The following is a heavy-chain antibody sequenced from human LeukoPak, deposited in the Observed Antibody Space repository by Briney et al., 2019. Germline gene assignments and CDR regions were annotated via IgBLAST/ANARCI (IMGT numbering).Heavy chain of an antibody. J-gene: IGHJ4*02. Sequence: GGPLRLSCAASGFTFSSYEMNWVRQAPGKGLEWVSYISSSGSTIYYADSVKGRFTISRDNAKNSLYLQMNSLRAEDTAVYYCAREVGYTGYYFDYWGQGTLVTVSS. CDR1: GFTFSSYE. CDR2: ISSSGSTI. D-gene: IGHD5-12*01. V-gene: IGHV3-48*03. CDR3: AREVGYTGYYFDY.